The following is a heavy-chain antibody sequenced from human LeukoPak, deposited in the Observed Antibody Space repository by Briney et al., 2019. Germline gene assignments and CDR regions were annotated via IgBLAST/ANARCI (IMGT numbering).Heavy chain of an antibody. V-gene: IGHV3-21*01. Sequence: GGSLRLSCAAYGFTFSSYSMNWVRQAPGKGLEWVSFISTSSSYIYYADSLKGRFTISRDNAKNSLYLQMNSLRAEDTAVYYCARDVYDILTGPEGFDYWGQGTLVTVSS. CDR1: GFTFSSYS. CDR3: ARDVYDILTGPEGFDY. CDR2: ISTSSSYI. J-gene: IGHJ4*02. D-gene: IGHD3-9*01.